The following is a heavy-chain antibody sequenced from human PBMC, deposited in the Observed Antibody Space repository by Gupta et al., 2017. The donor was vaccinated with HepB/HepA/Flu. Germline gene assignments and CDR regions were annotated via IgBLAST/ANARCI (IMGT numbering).Heavy chain of an antibody. CDR1: GGSFSGYY. D-gene: IGHD1-7*01. V-gene: IGHV4-34*01. CDR3: ARGLNWNSARRGWFDP. CDR2: INHSGST. J-gene: IGHJ5*02. Sequence: QVQLQQWGAGLLKPSETLSLTCAVYGGSFSGYYWSWIRQPPGKGLEWIGEINHSGSTNYNPSLKSRVTISVDTSKNQCSLKLSSVTAAATAVYYCARGLNWNSARRGWFDPGGQGTLVTVSS.